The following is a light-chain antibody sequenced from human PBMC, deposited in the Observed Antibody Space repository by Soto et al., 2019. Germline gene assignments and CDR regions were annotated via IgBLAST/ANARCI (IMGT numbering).Light chain of an antibody. Sequence: EIVMTQSPATLSVSPGERATLSCRASQSVSSNLAWYQQKPGQAPRLLIYGASTRATGIPARFSGSRSGTEFTLIISSLQSEDFAVYYCQQYNNWPPRTFGQGTKVEIK. CDR3: QQYNNWPPRT. CDR2: GAS. CDR1: QSVSSN. J-gene: IGKJ1*01. V-gene: IGKV3-15*01.